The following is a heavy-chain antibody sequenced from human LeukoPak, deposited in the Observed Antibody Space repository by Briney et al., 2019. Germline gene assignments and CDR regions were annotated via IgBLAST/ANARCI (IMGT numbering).Heavy chain of an antibody. Sequence: ASVKVSCKASGYTFTGYYMHWVRQAPGQGLEWMGWINPNSGGANYAQKFQGRVTMTRDTSISTAYMELSRLRSDDTVVYYCAREWYDYVWGSYRSPKGGWFDPWGQGTLVTVSS. V-gene: IGHV1-2*02. D-gene: IGHD3-16*02. CDR2: INPNSGGA. CDR1: GYTFTGYY. J-gene: IGHJ5*02. CDR3: AREWYDYVWGSYRSPKGGWFDP.